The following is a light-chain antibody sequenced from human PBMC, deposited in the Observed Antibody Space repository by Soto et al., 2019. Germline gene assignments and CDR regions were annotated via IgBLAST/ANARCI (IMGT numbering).Light chain of an antibody. V-gene: IGKV1-39*01. CDR3: QQSYSKT. CDR1: QSISSY. J-gene: IGKJ1*01. Sequence: DIQMTQSPSSLSASVGDRVTITCRASQSISSYLNWYQQKPGKAPKLLIYAASSLQSGVPSRFSGSGFGTDFTLTISSLQPEDFATYYCQQSYSKTFGQGTKV. CDR2: AAS.